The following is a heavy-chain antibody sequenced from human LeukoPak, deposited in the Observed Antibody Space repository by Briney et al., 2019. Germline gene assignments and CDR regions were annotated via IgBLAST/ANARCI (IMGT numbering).Heavy chain of an antibody. D-gene: IGHD1-26*01. Sequence: GRSLRLSCAASGFTFSSYVMHWVRQAPGKGLEWVAFIRYDGTNRYYADSVKGRFTISRDNSKNTLYLQMNSLRAEDTAVYYCAKSTIVGATVDAFDIWGQGTMVTVSS. CDR2: IRYDGTNR. J-gene: IGHJ3*02. CDR1: GFTFSSYV. V-gene: IGHV3-30*02. CDR3: AKSTIVGATVDAFDI.